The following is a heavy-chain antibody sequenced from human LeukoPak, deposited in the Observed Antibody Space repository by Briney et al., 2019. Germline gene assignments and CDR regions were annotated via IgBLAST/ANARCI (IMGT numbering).Heavy chain of an antibody. CDR3: ARDRSIAVTGTRGYFDY. CDR1: GYTFTSYY. V-gene: IGHV1-46*01. J-gene: IGHJ4*02. Sequence: ASVKVSCKASGYTFTSYYMHWVRQAPGQGLEWMGIINPSAGTTSCAQKFQGRVTMTRDTSTSTVYMELSSLRSEDTAVYYCARDRSIAVTGTRGYFDYWGQGILVTVSS. CDR2: INPSAGTT. D-gene: IGHD6-19*01.